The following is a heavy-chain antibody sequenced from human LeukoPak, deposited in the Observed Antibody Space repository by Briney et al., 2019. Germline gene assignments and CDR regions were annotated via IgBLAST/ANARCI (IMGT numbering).Heavy chain of an antibody. Sequence: SETLSLTCTVSGGSISGGSYYWSWIRQPAGKGLEWIGRIYTSGSTNYNPSLKSRVTISVDTSKNQFSLKLSSVTAADTAVYYCARVVVVPAAMFYYYYMDVWGKGTTVTISS. CDR1: GGSISGGSYY. CDR2: IYTSGST. CDR3: ARVVVVPAAMFYYYYMDV. V-gene: IGHV4-61*02. D-gene: IGHD2-2*01. J-gene: IGHJ6*03.